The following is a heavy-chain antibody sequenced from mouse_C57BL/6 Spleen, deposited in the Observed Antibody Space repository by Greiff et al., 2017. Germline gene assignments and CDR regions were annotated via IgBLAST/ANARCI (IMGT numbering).Heavy chain of an antibody. Sequence: VQLQQSGAELVMPGASVKLSCKASGYTFTSYWMHWVKQRPGQGLEWIGEIDPSDSYTNYNQKFKGKSTLTVDKSSSTAYMQLSSLTSEDSAVYYCARRGYYGSSRYFDVWGTGTTVTVSS. D-gene: IGHD1-1*01. CDR1: GYTFTSYW. CDR2: IDPSDSYT. V-gene: IGHV1-69*01. CDR3: ARRGYYGSSRYFDV. J-gene: IGHJ1*03.